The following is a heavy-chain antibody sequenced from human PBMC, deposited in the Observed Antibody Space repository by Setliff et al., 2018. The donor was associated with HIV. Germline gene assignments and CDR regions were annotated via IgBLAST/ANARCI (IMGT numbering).Heavy chain of an antibody. D-gene: IGHD3-22*01. CDR2: ISYDGGNK. V-gene: IGHV3-30*04. CDR3: ARDPPWNYDSSGYPYYFDY. J-gene: IGHJ4*02. Sequence: LRLSCAASGFTFSSYAMHWVRQAPGKGLEWVAVISYDGGNKYYADSVKGRFTISRDNSKNTLYLQMNSLRAEDTAVYYCARDPPWNYDSSGYPYYFDYWGQGTLVTVSS. CDR1: GFTFSSYA.